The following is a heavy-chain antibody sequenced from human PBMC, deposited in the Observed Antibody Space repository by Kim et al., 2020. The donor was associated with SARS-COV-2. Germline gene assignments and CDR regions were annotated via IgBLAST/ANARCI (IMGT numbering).Heavy chain of an antibody. CDR2: ISCSGCST. D-gene: IGHD3-22*01. J-gene: IGHJ4*02. V-gene: IGHV3-23*01. Sequence: GGSLRLSCAASGFTFRSSALSFFRPSPCPFLEWFSSISCSGCSTYYADSVKGRFTISRDNSKNTLYLQMNSLRAEDTAVYYCAKDGSITMIVVVQGGLYWGQGTLVTVSS. CDR1: GFTFRSSA. CDR3: AKDGSITMIVVVQGGLY.